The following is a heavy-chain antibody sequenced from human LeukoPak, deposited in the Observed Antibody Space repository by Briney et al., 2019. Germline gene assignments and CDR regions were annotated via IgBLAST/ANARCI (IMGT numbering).Heavy chain of an antibody. CDR1: GYSFTSYW. J-gene: IGHJ4*02. Sequence: GESLKISCKGSGYSFTSYWISWVRQMPGKGLEGMGRISPSDSYTNYSPSFQGHVTISADKSISTAYLQWSSLKASDTAVYYCARHRIAAAANDYWGQGTLVTVSS. CDR2: ISPSDSYT. V-gene: IGHV5-10-1*01. CDR3: ARHRIAAAANDY. D-gene: IGHD6-13*01.